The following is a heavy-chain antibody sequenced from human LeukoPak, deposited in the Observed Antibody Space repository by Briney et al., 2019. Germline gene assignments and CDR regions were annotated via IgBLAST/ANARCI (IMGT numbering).Heavy chain of an antibody. J-gene: IGHJ5*02. D-gene: IGHD3-10*01. Sequence: GGSLRLSCAAAGFTFSSYAMSWVRQALGKGLEWVSAISGSGGSTYYADSVKGRFTISRDNSKNTLYLQMNSLRAEDTAVYYCAKDEGWFGELLFDPWGQGTLVTVSS. CDR3: AKDEGWFGELLFDP. CDR2: ISGSGGST. CDR1: GFTFSSYA. V-gene: IGHV3-23*01.